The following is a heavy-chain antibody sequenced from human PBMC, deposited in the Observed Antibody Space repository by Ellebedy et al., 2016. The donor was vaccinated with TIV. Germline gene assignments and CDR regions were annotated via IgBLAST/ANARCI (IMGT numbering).Heavy chain of an antibody. J-gene: IGHJ3*02. CDR3: ASDGSYGDYRSPAHAFVM. CDR1: GFSFRSYW. D-gene: IGHD4-17*01. Sequence: GGSLRLSCAVSGFSFRSYWMSWVRQAPRKGLEWVANINQDGREKYYVDSVKGRFTISRDNAQTSLYLQMNSLGADDTAMYYCASDGSYGDYRSPAHAFVMWGQGTMVSVSS. CDR2: INQDGREK. V-gene: IGHV3-7*01.